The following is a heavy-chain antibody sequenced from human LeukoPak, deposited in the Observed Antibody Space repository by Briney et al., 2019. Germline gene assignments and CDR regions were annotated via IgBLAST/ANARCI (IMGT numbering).Heavy chain of an antibody. J-gene: IGHJ3*02. CDR3: ARDRGGNGAPDAFDI. V-gene: IGHV1-2*02. D-gene: IGHD4-23*01. CDR2: INPNSGGT. CDR1: GYTFTGYY. Sequence: ASVKVSCKASGYTFTGYYMHWVRQAPGQGLEWMGWINPNSGGTNYAQKFQGRVTMTRDTSTSTVYMELSSLRSEDTAVYYCARDRGGNGAPDAFDIWGQGTMVTVSS.